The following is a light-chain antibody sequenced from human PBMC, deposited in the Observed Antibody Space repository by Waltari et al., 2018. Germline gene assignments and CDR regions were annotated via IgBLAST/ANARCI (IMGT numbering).Light chain of an antibody. J-gene: IGLJ3*02. Sequence: QSALTQPASVSASPGQSITISCTGTSSDVGAYNYGPWYQQHPGKTPNLIIYDVRIRPSGVSNRFSGSKSGNTASLTISGLQADDEADYYCSSSTSSTTRVFGGGTRLTVL. CDR1: SSDVGAYNY. V-gene: IGLV2-14*03. CDR2: DVR. CDR3: SSSTSSTTRV.